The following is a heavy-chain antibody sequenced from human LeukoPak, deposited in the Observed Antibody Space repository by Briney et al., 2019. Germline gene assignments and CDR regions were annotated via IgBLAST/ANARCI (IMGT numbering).Heavy chain of an antibody. Sequence: GGSLRLSCAASGFTFSSYAMHWVRQAPGKGLEWVAVISYDGSNKYYADSVKGRLTISRDNSKNTLYLQMNSLRAEDTAVYYCARDGGYSSSWYDFDYWGQGTLVTVSS. D-gene: IGHD6-13*01. CDR2: ISYDGSNK. CDR1: GFTFSSYA. V-gene: IGHV3-30*04. CDR3: ARDGGYSSSWYDFDY. J-gene: IGHJ4*02.